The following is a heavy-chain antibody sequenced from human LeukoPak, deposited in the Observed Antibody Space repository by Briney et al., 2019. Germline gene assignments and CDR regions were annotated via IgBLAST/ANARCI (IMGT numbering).Heavy chain of an antibody. Sequence: GGSLRLSCAASGFTFSSYSMNWVRQAPGKGLEWVSYISSSSSTIYYADSVKGRFTISRDNAKNSLYLQMNSLRAEDTAVCYCARVGSSSATYFDYWGQGTLVTVSS. CDR1: GFTFSSYS. CDR3: ARVGSSSATYFDY. V-gene: IGHV3-48*01. D-gene: IGHD6-6*01. J-gene: IGHJ4*02. CDR2: ISSSSSTI.